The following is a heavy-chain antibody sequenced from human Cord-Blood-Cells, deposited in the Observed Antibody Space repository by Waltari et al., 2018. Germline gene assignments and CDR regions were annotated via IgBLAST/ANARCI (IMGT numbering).Heavy chain of an antibody. J-gene: IGHJ4*02. CDR1: GFTFSGSA. D-gene: IGHD6-6*01. V-gene: IGHV3-73*02. Sequence: EVQLVESGGGLVQPGGSLKLSCAASGFTFSGSAKPWVRQASGKGLEWVGRIRSKANSYATAYAASVKGRFTISRDDSKNTAYLQMNSLKTEDTAVYYCTISLGHAYSSSSYWGQGTLVTVSS. CDR3: TISLGHAYSSSSY. CDR2: IRSKANSYAT.